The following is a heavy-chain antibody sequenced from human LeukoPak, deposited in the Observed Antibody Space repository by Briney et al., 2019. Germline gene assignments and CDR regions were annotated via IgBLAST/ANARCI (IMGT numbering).Heavy chain of an antibody. J-gene: IGHJ4*02. CDR3: ARGHIRDGYNSLSFDY. V-gene: IGHV3-21*01. CDR2: ISSSSSYI. D-gene: IGHD1-1*01. Sequence: GGSLRLSCAASGFTFSSYSMNWVRQAPGKGLEWVSFISSSSSYIYYADSVKGRFTISRDNAKNSLYLQMNSLRAEDTAVYYCARGHIRDGYNSLSFDYWGQGTLVTVSS. CDR1: GFTFSSYS.